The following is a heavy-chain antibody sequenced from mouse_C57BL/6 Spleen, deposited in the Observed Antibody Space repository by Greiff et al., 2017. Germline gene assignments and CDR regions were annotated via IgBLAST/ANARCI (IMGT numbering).Heavy chain of an antibody. V-gene: IGHV1-52*01. Sequence: QLQQPGAELVRPGSSVKLSCKASGYTFTSYWMHWVKQRPIQGLEWIGNIDPSDSETHYNQKFKDKATLTVDKSSSTAYMQLSSLTSEDSAVYSCARDCSSSGFAYWGQGTLVTVSA. CDR2: IDPSDSET. D-gene: IGHD1-1*01. CDR3: ARDCSSSGFAY. CDR1: GYTFTSYW. J-gene: IGHJ3*01.